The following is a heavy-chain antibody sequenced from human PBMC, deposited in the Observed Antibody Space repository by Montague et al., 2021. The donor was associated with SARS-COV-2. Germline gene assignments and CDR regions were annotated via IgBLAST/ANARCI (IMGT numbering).Heavy chain of an antibody. D-gene: IGHD3-10*01. V-gene: IGHV3-21*01. J-gene: IGHJ6*02. Sequence: SLRLSCAASGFTFSSYSINWVRQAPGKGLEWVSSISKISDYIYYADSVKGRFTISRDNAKNSLYLQMNSLRAEDTAVYYCASPSRDSGAWYGMDVWGQGTTVTVSS. CDR1: GFTFSSYS. CDR2: ISKISDYI. CDR3: ASPSRDSGAWYGMDV.